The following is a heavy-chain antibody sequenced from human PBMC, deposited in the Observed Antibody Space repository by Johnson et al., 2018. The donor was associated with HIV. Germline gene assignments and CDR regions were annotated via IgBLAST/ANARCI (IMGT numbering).Heavy chain of an antibody. D-gene: IGHD2-2*01. CDR3: ATTFCTSCSVGKFGTFDI. V-gene: IGHV3-30-3*01. CDR2: ISYDGSNK. J-gene: IGHJ3*02. CDR1: GFTFSSNY. Sequence: QVQLVESGGGLIQPGGSLRLSCAASGFTFSSNYMSCVRQAPGKGLEWVEVISYDGSNKYYADSVKGRFTISRDNSKNTLYLQMKSLRAADTAVYYCATTFCTSCSVGKFGTFDIWGQGTMVTVSS.